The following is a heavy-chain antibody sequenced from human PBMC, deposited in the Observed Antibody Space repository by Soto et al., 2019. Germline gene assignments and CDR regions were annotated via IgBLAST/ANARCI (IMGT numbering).Heavy chain of an antibody. CDR1: AFSLSTNGVG. Sequence: GPTLVNPTQTLTLTCTFSAFSLSTNGVGVGWIRQPPGKPLEWLAVIYWNEDKRYSRSLKSRLSITKDTSKNQVVLTMTTMDPVDTATYYCVHTVMVHTITGGHYFDYWGPGNLVTVSS. CDR3: VHTVMVHTITGGHYFDY. V-gene: IGHV2-5*01. J-gene: IGHJ4*02. CDR2: IYWNEDK. D-gene: IGHD2-8*01.